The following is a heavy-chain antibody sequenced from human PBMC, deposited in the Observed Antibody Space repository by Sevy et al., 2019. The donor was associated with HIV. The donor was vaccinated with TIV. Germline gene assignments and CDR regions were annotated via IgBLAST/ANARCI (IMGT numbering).Heavy chain of an antibody. Sequence: GGSLRLSCEVSGFTFGYFAMSWVRQAPGKGLEWVSGISPNGATSHYAASVRGRFTISRDNSKNRMYLQMSSLRAEDTAVYYCARSWDYWGQMGYWGQGTLVTVSS. D-gene: IGHD7-27*01. V-gene: IGHV3-23*01. CDR2: ISPNGATS. CDR1: GFTFGYFA. CDR3: ARSWDYWGQMGY. J-gene: IGHJ4*02.